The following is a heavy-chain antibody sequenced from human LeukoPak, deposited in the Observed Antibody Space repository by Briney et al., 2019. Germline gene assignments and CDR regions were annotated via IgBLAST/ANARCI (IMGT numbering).Heavy chain of an antibody. V-gene: IGHV4-34*01. CDR1: GGSFSGYY. D-gene: IGHD6-25*01. J-gene: IGHJ4*01. Sequence: SETLSLTCAVYGGSFSGYYWSWIRQPPGKGLEWIGEINHSGSTNYNPSLKSRVTISVDTSKNQFSLKLSSVTAADTAVYYCARMHASGHYFDYWGQEPWSPSPQ. CDR2: INHSGST. CDR3: ARMHASGHYFDY.